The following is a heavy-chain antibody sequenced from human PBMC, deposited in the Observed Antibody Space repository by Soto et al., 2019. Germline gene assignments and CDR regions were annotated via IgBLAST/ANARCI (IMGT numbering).Heavy chain of an antibody. D-gene: IGHD5-12*01. Sequence: SQTLSLTCAISGDSVSSNTASWDWIRQSPSRGLEWLGRTYFRSKWYNDYAVSVKSRIIINPDTSNNQFSLQLNSVTPEDTAVYFCAKGDNLGPKTGYAFDPWGQGIMVTVSS. V-gene: IGHV6-1*01. CDR3: AKGDNLGPKTGYAFDP. CDR1: GDSVSSNTAS. J-gene: IGHJ5*02. CDR2: TYFRSKWYN.